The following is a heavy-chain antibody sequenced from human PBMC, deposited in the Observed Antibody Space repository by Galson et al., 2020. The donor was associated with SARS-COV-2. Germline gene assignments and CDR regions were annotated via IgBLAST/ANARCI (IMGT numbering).Heavy chain of an antibody. CDR1: GGSINNYY. J-gene: IGHJ5*02. V-gene: IGHV4-4*07. D-gene: IGHD6-13*01. CDR3: ARDLSASGTGWFDP. CDR2: MHSSGTT. Sequence: SQTLSLTCTVSGGSINNYYWAWIRQPAGKGLEWIGRMHSSGTTYYKSSLKSRVTMSVDFSKNQFSLKLNSVTAADTAVYYCARDLSASGTGWFDPWGRGTLVTVSS.